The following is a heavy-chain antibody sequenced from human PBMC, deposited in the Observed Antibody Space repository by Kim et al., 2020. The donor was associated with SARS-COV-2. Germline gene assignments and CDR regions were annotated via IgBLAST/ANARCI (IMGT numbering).Heavy chain of an antibody. D-gene: IGHD2-2*01. J-gene: IGHJ6*02. V-gene: IGHV5-51*01. CDR1: GYSFTSYW. CDR3: AASLGYCSSTSCFLYYYYGMDV. Sequence: GESLKISCKGSGYSFTSYWIGWVRQMPGKGLEWMGIIYPGDSDTRYSPSFQGQVTISADKSISTAYLQWSSLKASDTAMYYCAASLGYCSSTSCFLYYYYGMDVWGQGTTVTVSS. CDR2: IYPGDSDT.